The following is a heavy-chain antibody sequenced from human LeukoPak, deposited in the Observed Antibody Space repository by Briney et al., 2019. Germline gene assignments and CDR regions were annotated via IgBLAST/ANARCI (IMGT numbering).Heavy chain of an antibody. Sequence: GGSLRLSCAASGFTFDDYAMHWGRQAPVKGLDWVSLISGDGGITYYAVSVKGRFTISRDYSKNSLYLQMNSLRTEDTALYYCAKGYIAARRSPYFDYWGQGTLVTVSS. CDR1: GFTFDDYA. CDR2: ISGDGGIT. D-gene: IGHD6-6*01. CDR3: AKGYIAARRSPYFDY. V-gene: IGHV3-43*02. J-gene: IGHJ4*02.